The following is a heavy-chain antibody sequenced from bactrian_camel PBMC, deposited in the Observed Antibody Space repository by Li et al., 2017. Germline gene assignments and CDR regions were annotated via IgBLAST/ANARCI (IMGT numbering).Heavy chain of an antibody. J-gene: IGHJ4*01. CDR2: LYHDGGNT. D-gene: IGHD3*01. Sequence: VQLVESGGGSVEAGGSLTLSCVVSGYTANYFCAAWFRQVPGKRREGVAALYHDGGNTYDYYTASVKGRFTISEDNSKKTLYLQMNSLKPEDTGIYYCATETDRCLLHRLWYNYWGQGTQVTVS. CDR3: ATETDRCLLHRLWYNY. V-gene: IGHV3S1*01. CDR1: GYTANYFC.